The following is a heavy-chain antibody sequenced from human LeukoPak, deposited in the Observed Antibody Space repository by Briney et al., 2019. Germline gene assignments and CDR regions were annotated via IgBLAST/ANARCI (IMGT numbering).Heavy chain of an antibody. Sequence: KPGGSLRLSCAASGFTFSSYSMNWVRQAPGKGLEWVSSISSSSSYIYYADSVKGRFTISRDNAKNSLYLQMNSLRAEDTAVYYCARLYSDSSGYYYGAFDIWGQGTMVTVSS. J-gene: IGHJ3*02. CDR1: GFTFSSYS. V-gene: IGHV3-21*01. D-gene: IGHD3-22*01. CDR2: ISSSSSYI. CDR3: ARLYSDSSGYYYGAFDI.